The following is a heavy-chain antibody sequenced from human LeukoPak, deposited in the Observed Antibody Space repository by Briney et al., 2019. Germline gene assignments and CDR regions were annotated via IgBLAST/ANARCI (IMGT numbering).Heavy chain of an antibody. D-gene: IGHD1-1*01. CDR1: GCSISSYY. Sequence: SETLSHTCTVSGCSISSYYWSWIRQPPGKELEGIVYIYYSGSTNYNPSLKSRVTISVDTSKNQFSLKLSSVTAADTAVYYCARRERLPGYYGMDVWGQGTTVTVSS. V-gene: IGHV4-59*08. J-gene: IGHJ6*02. CDR2: IYYSGST. CDR3: ARRERLPGYYGMDV.